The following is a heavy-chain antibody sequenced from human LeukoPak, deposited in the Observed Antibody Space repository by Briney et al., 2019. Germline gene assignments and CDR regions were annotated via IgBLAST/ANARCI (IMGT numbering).Heavy chain of an antibody. V-gene: IGHV3-74*01. CDR1: GFTFSSFW. J-gene: IGHJ4*02. D-gene: IGHD2-15*01. Sequence: GGSLRLSCATSGFTFSSFWMHWVRQAPGKGLVWVARIHSDGIGTTYADSVKGRFTISRDNAKNTVSLQMNSLRAEDTAVYYCARGGVGCLDYWGQGTLVTVSS. CDR3: ARGGVGCLDY. CDR2: IHSDGIGT.